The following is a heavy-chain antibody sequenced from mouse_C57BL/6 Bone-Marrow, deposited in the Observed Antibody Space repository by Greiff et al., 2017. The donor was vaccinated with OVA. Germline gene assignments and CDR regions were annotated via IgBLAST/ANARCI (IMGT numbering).Heavy chain of an antibody. CDR2: IDPNSGGT. J-gene: IGHJ1*03. CDR3: ARSRRYFDV. Sequence: QVHVKQPGAELVKPGASVKLSCKASGYTFTSYWMHWVKQRPGRGLEWIGRIDPNSGGTKYNEKFKSKATLTVDKPSSTAYMQLSSLISEDSAVYYCARSRRYFDVWGTGTTVTVSS. CDR1: GYTFTSYW. V-gene: IGHV1-72*01.